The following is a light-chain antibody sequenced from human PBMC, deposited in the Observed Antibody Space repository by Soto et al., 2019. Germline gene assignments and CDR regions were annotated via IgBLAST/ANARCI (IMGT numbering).Light chain of an antibody. CDR1: KSNIGRNT. V-gene: IGLV1-44*01. CDR2: STN. CDR3: AAWDDSLNGVV. Sequence: QSVLTQPPSASGTPGQRVTISCSGSKSNIGRNTVIWYQQVPGRAPKLLIYSTNQRPSGVPDRISGSRSGTSASLAISGLQSEDEADYYCAAWDDSLNGVVFGGGTKLTVL. J-gene: IGLJ2*01.